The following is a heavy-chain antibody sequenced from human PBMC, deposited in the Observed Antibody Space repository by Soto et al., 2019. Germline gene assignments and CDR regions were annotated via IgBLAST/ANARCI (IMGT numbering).Heavy chain of an antibody. CDR3: ATAGPMIVGVSDAFDI. Sequence: QVQLVQSGAEVKKPGASVKVSCKVSGYTLTELSIHWVRQAPGKGLEWVGGFDPEHGEAIYAQRFQGRVTMTEDTSADTAHMELSRLRSEDTAVYYCATAGPMIVGVSDAFDIWGQWTTVSVSS. J-gene: IGHJ3*02. D-gene: IGHD3-22*01. CDR1: GYTLTELS. V-gene: IGHV1-24*01. CDR2: FDPEHGEA.